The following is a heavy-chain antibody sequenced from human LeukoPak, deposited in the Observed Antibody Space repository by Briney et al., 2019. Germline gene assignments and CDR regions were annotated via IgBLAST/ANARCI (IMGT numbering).Heavy chain of an antibody. J-gene: IGHJ5*02. V-gene: IGHV1-69*05. CDR3: ARGGYSSRWYFNWFDP. CDR2: IIPIFGTA. CDR1: VGTFSSYA. D-gene: IGHD6-13*01. Sequence: SVKVSCKASVGTFSSYAISWVRQAPGQGLEWMGGIIPIFGTANYPQKFQGRVTITTDESTSTAYIELSSLRSGDTVVYYCARGGYSSRWYFNWFDPWGQGTLVTVSS.